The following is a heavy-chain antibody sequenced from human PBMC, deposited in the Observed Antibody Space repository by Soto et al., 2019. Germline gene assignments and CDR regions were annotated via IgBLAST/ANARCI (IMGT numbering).Heavy chain of an antibody. CDR1: GFTLSSYT. J-gene: IGHJ4*02. CDR3: ETGSNYSFEY. V-gene: IGHV3-21*01. D-gene: IGHD1-1*01. CDR2: ISSSSRYI. Sequence: GGSLRLSCAASGFTLSSYTMNWVRQAPGKGLEWVSSISSSSRYIYYADSMKGRFTISRDNAKSSLYLQMHSLRVEDTAVYYCETGSNYSFEYWGQGALVTVSS.